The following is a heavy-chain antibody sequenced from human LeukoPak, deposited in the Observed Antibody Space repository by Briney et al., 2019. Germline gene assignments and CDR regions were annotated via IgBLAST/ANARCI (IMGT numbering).Heavy chain of an antibody. CDR1: GDSISRSDW. V-gene: IGHV4-28*05. Sequence: SDTLSLTCAVSGDSISRSDWWAWIRQPPGKVLEWLGNIYYSGRIYHNPSLQTRVIMSVDSSKNQFSLRLGSVTAVDTAVYYCAKTRSGTYYGDSFDIWGQGILVTVSS. CDR3: AKTRSGTYYGDSFDI. CDR2: IYYSGRI. D-gene: IGHD1-26*01. J-gene: IGHJ3*02.